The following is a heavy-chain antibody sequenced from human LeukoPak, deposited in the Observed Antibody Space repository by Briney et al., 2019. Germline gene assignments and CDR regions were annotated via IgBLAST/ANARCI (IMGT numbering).Heavy chain of an antibody. CDR1: GFSFSNYG. J-gene: IGHJ4*02. CDR2: ISYHGKDK. Sequence: GRPLRLSCAGSGFSFSNYGMDWVRQAPGKGLEWVAVISYHGKDKEYADSVKGRFTISRDNSKNTLYLEMNSLRAEDTAVYYCAKDRGNFKEYYFDYWGLGTLVTVSS. D-gene: IGHD1-1*01. V-gene: IGHV3-30*18. CDR3: AKDRGNFKEYYFDY.